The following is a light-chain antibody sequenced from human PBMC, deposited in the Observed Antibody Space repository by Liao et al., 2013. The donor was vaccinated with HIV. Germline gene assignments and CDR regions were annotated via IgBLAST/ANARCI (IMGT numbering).Light chain of an antibody. CDR3: QVWDTSSDHHV. V-gene: IGLV3-21*01. Sequence: SYVLPQPPSVSVAPGKTARITCGGDNIGTKSFHWYQQKPGQAPVLVIYYDSDRPSGIPERFSGSNSGNTATLTISRVEAGDEADYFCQVWDTSSDHHVFGTGTKVTVL. CDR2: YDS. J-gene: IGLJ1*01. CDR1: NIGTKS.